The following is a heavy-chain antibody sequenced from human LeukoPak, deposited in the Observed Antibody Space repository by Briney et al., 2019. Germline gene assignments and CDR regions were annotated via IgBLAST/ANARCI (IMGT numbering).Heavy chain of an antibody. Sequence: SETLSLTCTVSGGSISSHYWSWIRQPPGKGLEWIAYLFDSVSTKDNPSLQSRLTLSADTSKNQFSLRLSSVTAADTAVYYCATIKRGSIFGYFDFWGQGIKVTVSS. CDR2: LFDSVST. CDR3: ATIKRGSIFGYFDF. V-gene: IGHV4-59*11. CDR1: GGSISSHY. D-gene: IGHD5-18*01. J-gene: IGHJ4*02.